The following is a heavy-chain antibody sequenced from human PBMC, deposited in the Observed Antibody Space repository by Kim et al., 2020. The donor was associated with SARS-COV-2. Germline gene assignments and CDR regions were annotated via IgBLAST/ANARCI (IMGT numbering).Heavy chain of an antibody. CDR1: GFTFSSYA. CDR2: ISYDGSNK. CDR3: ARETEQWLSSGFDY. D-gene: IGHD6-19*01. Sequence: GGSLRLSCAASGFTFSSYAMHWVRQAPGKGLEWVAVISYDGSNKYYADSVKGRFTISRDNSKNTLYLQMNSLRAEDTAVYYCARETEQWLSSGFDYWGQGTLVTVSS. J-gene: IGHJ4*02. V-gene: IGHV3-30*04.